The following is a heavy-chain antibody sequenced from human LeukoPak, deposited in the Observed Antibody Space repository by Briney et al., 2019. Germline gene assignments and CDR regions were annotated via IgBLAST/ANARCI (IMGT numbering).Heavy chain of an antibody. CDR3: ARSHDYGDYVFDY. D-gene: IGHD4-17*01. CDR2: IYYSGST. Sequence: SQTLSLTCTVSGGSISSGGYYWSWIRQHPGKGLEWIGYIYYSGSTYYNPSLKSRVTISVDTSKNQFSLKLSSVTAADTAVYYCARSHDYGDYVFDYRGQGTLVTVSS. CDR1: GGSISSGGYY. J-gene: IGHJ4*02. V-gene: IGHV4-31*03.